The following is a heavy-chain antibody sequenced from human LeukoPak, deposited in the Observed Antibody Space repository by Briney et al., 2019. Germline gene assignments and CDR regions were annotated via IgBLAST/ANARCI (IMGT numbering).Heavy chain of an antibody. D-gene: IGHD3-22*01. CDR3: ARRAYYDSSGYYPASGYFDL. CDR1: GGSIFSYY. J-gene: IGHJ2*01. Sequence: SETLSLTCTVSGGSIFSYYFNWIRQPPGKGLEWIGYIYSNGISSYNPSLRGRGTISIATSKNQFSLSLRSVTAADTAIYYCARRAYYDSSGYYPASGYFDLWGRGTLVTVSS. CDR2: IYSNGIS. V-gene: IGHV4-4*08.